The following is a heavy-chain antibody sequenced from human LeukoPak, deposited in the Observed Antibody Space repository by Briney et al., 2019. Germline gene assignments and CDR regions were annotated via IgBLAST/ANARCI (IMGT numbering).Heavy chain of an antibody. CDR2: ISSTSSYI. CDR1: GFTFSHYT. Sequence: GVLRLSCTASGFTFSHYTINWVRLAPGKGLECVSSISSTSSYISYADSVKGRFTISRDDAKNSVYLRMNSLRAEDTAVYYCARGAARMVEVATIISFEYWGQGTLVTVSS. V-gene: IGHV3-21*01. CDR3: ARGAARMVEVATIISFEY. J-gene: IGHJ4*02. D-gene: IGHD5-24*01.